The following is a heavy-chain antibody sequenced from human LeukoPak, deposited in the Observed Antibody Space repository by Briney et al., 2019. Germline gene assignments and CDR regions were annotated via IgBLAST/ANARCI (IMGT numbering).Heavy chain of an antibody. CDR2: IYYSGGT. CDR1: GGSISSSNYY. J-gene: IGHJ4*02. V-gene: IGHV4-39*01. CDR3: ARHEVYYDSSGYSFAPYYFDY. Sequence: SETLSPTCSVSGGSISSSNYYWGWIRQPPGKGLEWIGSIYYSGGTYYNPSLKSRVTISVDTSKKQFSLKLSSVTAADTAVYYCARHEVYYDSSGYSFAPYYFDYWGQGILVTVSS. D-gene: IGHD3-22*01.